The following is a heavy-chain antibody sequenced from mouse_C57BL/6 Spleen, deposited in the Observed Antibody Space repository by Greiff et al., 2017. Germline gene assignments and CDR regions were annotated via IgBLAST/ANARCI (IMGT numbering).Heavy chain of an antibody. Sequence: EVKVVESGGDLVKPGGSLKLSCAASGFTFSSYGMSWVRQTPDKRLEWVATISSGGSYTYYPDSVKGRFTISRDNAKNTLYLQMSSLKSEDTAMYYCARHITTVYFDYWGQGTTLTVSS. J-gene: IGHJ2*01. V-gene: IGHV5-6*01. D-gene: IGHD1-1*01. CDR3: ARHITTVYFDY. CDR1: GFTFSSYG. CDR2: ISSGGSYT.